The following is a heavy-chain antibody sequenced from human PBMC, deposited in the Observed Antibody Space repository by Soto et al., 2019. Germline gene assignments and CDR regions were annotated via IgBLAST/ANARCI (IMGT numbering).Heavy chain of an antibody. J-gene: IGHJ6*02. Sequence: SETLSLTCTVSGGSISSGDYYWSWIRQPPGKGLEWIGYIYYSGSTYYNPSLKSRVTISVDTSKNQFSLKLSSVTAADTAVYYCARAKGELNYDFWSGLDLASHYYGMDVWGQGTTVTVSS. D-gene: IGHD3-3*01. V-gene: IGHV4-30-4*01. CDR1: GGSISSGDYY. CDR2: IYYSGST. CDR3: ARAKGELNYDFWSGLDLASHYYGMDV.